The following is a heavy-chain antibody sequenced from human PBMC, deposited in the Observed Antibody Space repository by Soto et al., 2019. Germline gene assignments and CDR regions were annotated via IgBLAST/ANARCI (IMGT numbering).Heavy chain of an antibody. Sequence: SETLSLTCTVSGGSISSYYWSWIRQPPGKGLEWIGYIYYSGSTNYNPSLKSRVTISVDTSKNQFSLKLSSVTAADTAVYYCARDTSVKSTYYYYYYGMDVWGQGTTVTVSS. D-gene: IGHD1-1*01. V-gene: IGHV4-59*01. J-gene: IGHJ6*02. CDR2: IYYSGST. CDR1: GGSISSYY. CDR3: ARDTSVKSTYYYYYYGMDV.